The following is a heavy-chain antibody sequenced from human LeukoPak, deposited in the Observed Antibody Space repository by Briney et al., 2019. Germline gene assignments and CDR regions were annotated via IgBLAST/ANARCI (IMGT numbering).Heavy chain of an antibody. V-gene: IGHV3-7*01. J-gene: IGHJ4*02. Sequence: PGGSLRLSCAASGFTLSNYWMTWIRQAPGKGLEWVAHNKEDGTIKDYMDSVKGRFTISRDNTKNSLFLQLSSLRAEDTAVYYCVRDRGWFHFDLWGQGTLVTVSS. D-gene: IGHD3-10*01. CDR1: GFTLSNYW. CDR3: VRDRGWFHFDL. CDR2: NKEDGTIK.